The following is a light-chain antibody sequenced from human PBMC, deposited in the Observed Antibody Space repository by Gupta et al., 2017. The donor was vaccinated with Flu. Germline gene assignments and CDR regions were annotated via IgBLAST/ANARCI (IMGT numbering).Light chain of an antibody. Sequence: PATLSVSPGERATLSVMASQSVSSNLAWYQHRPGQAPRLLLYGASTRATGIPARFSDSGSGTEFTLTINSLQSEDSAVYYCQQYHNWPRTFGQGTKVEIK. CDR3: QQYHNWPRT. J-gene: IGKJ1*01. CDR2: GAS. CDR1: QSVSSN. V-gene: IGKV3-15*01.